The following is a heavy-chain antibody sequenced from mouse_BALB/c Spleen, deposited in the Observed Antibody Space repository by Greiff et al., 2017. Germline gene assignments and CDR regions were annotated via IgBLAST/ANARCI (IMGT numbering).Heavy chain of an antibody. CDR1: GYTFTDYN. CDR3: GRDGYYYYFDY. Sequence: VQLQQSGPELVKPGASVKISYKASGYTFTDYNMHWVKQSPGKSLEWIGYIYPYNGGTGYNQKFKSKATLTVDNSSSTAYMELRSLTSEDSAVYYCGRDGYYYYFDYWGQGTTLTVSS. D-gene: IGHD2-3*01. V-gene: IGHV1S29*02. CDR2: IYPYNGGT. J-gene: IGHJ2*01.